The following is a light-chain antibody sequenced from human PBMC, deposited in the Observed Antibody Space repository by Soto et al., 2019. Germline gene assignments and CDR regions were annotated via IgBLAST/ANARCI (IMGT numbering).Light chain of an antibody. CDR3: QSYDSSLSGWV. CDR1: SSNIGAGYD. J-gene: IGLJ3*02. V-gene: IGLV1-40*01. Sequence: QSVLTQPPSVSGAPGQRVTISCTGSSSNIGAGYDGHWYQQLPGTAPKILIYGNNNRPSGVPDRFSGSKSGTSASLAITGLQDEDEADYYCQSYDSSLSGWVFGAGTKLTVL. CDR2: GNN.